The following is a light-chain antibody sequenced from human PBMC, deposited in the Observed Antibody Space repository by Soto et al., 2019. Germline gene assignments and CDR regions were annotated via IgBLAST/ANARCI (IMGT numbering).Light chain of an antibody. CDR1: SSDVGSYNR. Sequence: QSVLTQPPSVSGSPGQSVTISCTGTSSDVGSYNRVSWYQQPPGTAPRLMIYEVSNRPSGVPDRFSGSKSGNTASLTISGLQAEDEADYYCSPYTSTSLYVFGTGTKLTVL. CDR3: SPYTSTSLYV. CDR2: EVS. V-gene: IGLV2-18*02. J-gene: IGLJ1*01.